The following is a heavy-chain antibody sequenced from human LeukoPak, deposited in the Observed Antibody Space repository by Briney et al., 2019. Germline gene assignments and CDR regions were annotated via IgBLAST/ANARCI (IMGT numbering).Heavy chain of an antibody. CDR1: GFTFDDYA. Sequence: GRSLRLSCAASGFTFDDYAMRWVRQAPGKGLEWVSGISWNSGSIGYADSVKGRFTISRDNAKNSLYLQMNSLRAEDTALYYCAKERRWLQFLGPALDYWGQGTLVTVSS. V-gene: IGHV3-9*01. D-gene: IGHD5-24*01. J-gene: IGHJ4*02. CDR2: ISWNSGSI. CDR3: AKERRWLQFLGPALDY.